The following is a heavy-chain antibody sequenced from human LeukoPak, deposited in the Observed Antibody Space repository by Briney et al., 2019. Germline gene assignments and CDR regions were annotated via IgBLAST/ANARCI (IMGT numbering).Heavy chain of an antibody. CDR3: ARDTTGSSWDPTTDY. V-gene: IGHV3-7*01. J-gene: IGHJ4*02. Sequence: GGSLRLSCAASGFTFSNFGSSWVGQAPGKGLGWVANIKQDGSEKYYVASVKGRFTSSRDNAKNSLYLQMNSLRAEDTAVYYCARDTTGSSWDPTTDYWGQGTLVTVSS. D-gene: IGHD6-13*01. CDR2: IKQDGSEK. CDR1: GFTFSNFG.